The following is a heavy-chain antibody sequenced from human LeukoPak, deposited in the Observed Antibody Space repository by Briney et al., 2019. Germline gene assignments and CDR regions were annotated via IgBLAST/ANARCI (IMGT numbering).Heavy chain of an antibody. Sequence: PSETLSLTCTVSGGSISSYYWSWIRQPPGKGLEWIGYIYTSGSANYSPSLKSRVTISVDTSKNQFSLKLSSVTAADTAVYYCARHIVVQYYFDYWGQGTLVTVSS. CDR2: IYTSGSA. J-gene: IGHJ4*02. V-gene: IGHV4-4*09. D-gene: IGHD2-15*01. CDR3: ARHIVVQYYFDY. CDR1: GGSISSYY.